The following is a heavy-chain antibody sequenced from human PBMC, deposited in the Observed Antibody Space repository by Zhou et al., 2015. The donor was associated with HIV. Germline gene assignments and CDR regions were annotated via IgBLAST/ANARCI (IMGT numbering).Heavy chain of an antibody. CDR3: ARDRERSSSWSYYYYYMDV. CDR1: GGTFSSYA. Sequence: QVQLVQSGAEVKKPGSSVKVSCKASGGTFSSYAISWVRQAPGQGLEWMGGIIPIFGTANYAQKFQGRVTITADESTSTAYMELSSLRSEDTAVYYCARDRERSSSWSYYYYYMDVWGKGTTVTVSS. CDR2: IIPIFGTA. J-gene: IGHJ6*03. V-gene: IGHV1-69*01. D-gene: IGHD6-13*01.